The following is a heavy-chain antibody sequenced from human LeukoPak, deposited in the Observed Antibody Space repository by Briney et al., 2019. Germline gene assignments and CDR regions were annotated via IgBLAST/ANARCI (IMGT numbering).Heavy chain of an antibody. CDR3: VRGLTTVATWLYL. J-gene: IGHJ2*01. CDR1: GYTFTGYL. D-gene: IGHD4-17*01. V-gene: IGHV1-2*02. Sequence: GASVKVSCKASGYTFTGYLMHWVRQAPGQGFEWMGWISPNSGDTKYAQKFQGRVTMTRDTSISTAYMEVSRLRSDDTAVYYCVRGLTTVATWLYLWGRGTLVTVSS. CDR2: ISPNSGDT.